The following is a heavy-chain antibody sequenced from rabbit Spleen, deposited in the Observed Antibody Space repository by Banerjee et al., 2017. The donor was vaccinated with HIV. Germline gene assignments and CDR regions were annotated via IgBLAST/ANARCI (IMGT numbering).Heavy chain of an antibody. Sequence: QSLEESGGDLVKPEGSLTLTCTASGFSFSNNYYMCWVRQAPGKGLEWIACIDSGSSGFTYFASWAKGRFTISKTSSTTVTLQMTSLTAADTATYFCARDLVAVIGWNFNLWGPGTLVTVS. D-gene: IGHD1-1*01. CDR3: ARDLVAVIGWNFNL. V-gene: IGHV1S40*01. J-gene: IGHJ4*01. CDR1: GFSFSNNYY. CDR2: IDSGSSGFT.